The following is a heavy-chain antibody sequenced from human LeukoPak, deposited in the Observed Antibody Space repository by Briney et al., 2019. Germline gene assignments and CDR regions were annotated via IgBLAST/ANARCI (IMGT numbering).Heavy chain of an antibody. J-gene: IGHJ3*02. D-gene: IGHD5-18*01. CDR3: ARQPSNTAAFDI. V-gene: IGHV4-59*08. CDR2: VRDNGEN. Sequence: SETLPLTCTVSGGSINAYYWSWIRQPPGKGLEWIAYVRDNGENNYNPSLKSRVAISVDTANNQISLRLNFVTAADTAIYYCARQPSNTAAFDIWGLGPMVTVSS. CDR1: GGSINAYY.